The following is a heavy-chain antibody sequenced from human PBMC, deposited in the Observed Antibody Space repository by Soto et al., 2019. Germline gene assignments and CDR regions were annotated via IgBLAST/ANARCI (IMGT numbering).Heavy chain of an antibody. Sequence: GASVKVSCKASGGTFSSYASSWVRQAPGQGLEWRGGIIPIFGTANYAQKFQGRVTITADDSTSTAYMELSSLRVEDTAVYYCARDGFDCSNGVCYYYFDFWGQGTLVTVSS. D-gene: IGHD2-8*01. CDR3: ARDGFDCSNGVCYYYFDF. CDR1: GGTFSSYA. CDR2: IIPIFGTA. V-gene: IGHV1-69*13. J-gene: IGHJ4*02.